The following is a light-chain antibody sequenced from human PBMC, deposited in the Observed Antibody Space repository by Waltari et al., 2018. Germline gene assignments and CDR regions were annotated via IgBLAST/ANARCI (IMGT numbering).Light chain of an antibody. CDR1: HGIRNE. CDR3: LQDFNYPRT. Sequence: AIQMTQSPSSLSASVGDRVTITCRASHGIRNELGWYQQKPGKAPRVLIYAASTLENGVPSRFSGRGSGTDFTLTISSLQPEDFATYYCLQDFNYPRTCGQGTRVEI. V-gene: IGKV1-6*01. CDR2: AAS. J-gene: IGKJ1*01.